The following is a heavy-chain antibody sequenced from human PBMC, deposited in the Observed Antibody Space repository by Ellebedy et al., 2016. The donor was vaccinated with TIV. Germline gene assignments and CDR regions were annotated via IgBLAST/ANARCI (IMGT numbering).Heavy chain of an antibody. CDR2: MSHDESNE. D-gene: IGHD2-21*02. V-gene: IGHV3-30*01. CDR1: GFTFSNSA. Sequence: PGGSLRPSCAASGFTFSNSAMHWVRQAPGKGLEWVAVMSHDESNEYYADSVKGRFTISRDNSKNTLYLEMHSLRTEDTAVYYCARSGARAVTPDYWGQGTLVTVSS. CDR3: ARSGARAVTPDY. J-gene: IGHJ4*02.